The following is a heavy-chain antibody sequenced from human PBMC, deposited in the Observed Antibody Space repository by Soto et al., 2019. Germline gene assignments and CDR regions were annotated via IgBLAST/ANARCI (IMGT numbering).Heavy chain of an antibody. J-gene: IGHJ4*02. D-gene: IGHD2-15*01. CDR1: GFTFSSYA. V-gene: IGHV3-23*01. Sequence: SLRLSCAASGFTFSSYAMGWVRQGPGKGLEWVAVVSIGGSTHYADSVRGRFTISRDNSKNTLSLQMNSLTAEDTAVYFCAKRRGAGGHFDYWGQGALVTVSS. CDR2: VSIGGST. CDR3: AKRRGAGGHFDY.